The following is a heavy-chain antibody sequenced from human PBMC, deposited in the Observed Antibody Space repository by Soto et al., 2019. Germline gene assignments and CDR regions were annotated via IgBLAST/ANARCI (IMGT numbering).Heavy chain of an antibody. CDR3: ARDRDTAMVFDP. D-gene: IGHD5-18*01. CDR2: ISTYNGNA. CDR1: GSTFTRYA. Sequence: ASVRFSCKSSGSTFTRYAISWVLQAPGQGLEWMGWISTYNGNANYAQKLQGRVTMTTDTSTSTAYMELRSLRSDDTAVYYCARDRDTAMVFDPWGQGNLVTGSA. J-gene: IGHJ5*02. V-gene: IGHV1-18*04.